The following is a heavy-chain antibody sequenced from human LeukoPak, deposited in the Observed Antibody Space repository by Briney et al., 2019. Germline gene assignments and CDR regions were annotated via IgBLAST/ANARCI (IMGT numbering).Heavy chain of an antibody. J-gene: IGHJ4*02. V-gene: IGHV4-39*01. CDR3: VRRVLSFSRPSNFDY. Sequence: SETLSLTCTVSGGSISNRSFYWGWVRQPPGKGLEWIGSIYYSGITYYNPSLKSRVTISIDTSKKQFSLKLTSVTAADTAVYYCVRRVLSFSRPSNFDYWGQGILVTLSS. D-gene: IGHD2-2*01. CDR1: GGSISNRSFY. CDR2: IYYSGIT.